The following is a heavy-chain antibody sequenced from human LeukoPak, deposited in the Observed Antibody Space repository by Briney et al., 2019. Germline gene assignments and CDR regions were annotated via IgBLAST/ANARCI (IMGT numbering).Heavy chain of an antibody. Sequence: PSETLSLTCTVSGGSISGYYWSWIRQPPGKGLEWIGYIYYSGSTNYNPSLKSRVTISIDTSKNQFFLKLSSVTAADTAVYYCARAPGDTSMVNQRDHYYYYAMDVWGQGTTVIVSS. V-gene: IGHV4-59*01. CDR3: ARAPGDTSMVNQRDHYYYYAMDV. CDR1: GGSISGYY. D-gene: IGHD5-18*01. CDR2: IYYSGST. J-gene: IGHJ6*02.